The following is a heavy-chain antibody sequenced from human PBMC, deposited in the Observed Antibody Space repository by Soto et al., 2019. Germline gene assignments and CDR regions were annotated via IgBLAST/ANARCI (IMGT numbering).Heavy chain of an antibody. CDR1: GGTFSSYA. V-gene: IGHV1-69*13. D-gene: IGHD6-13*01. Sequence: ASVKVSCKASGGTFSSYAISWVRQAPGQGLEWMGGIIPIFGTANYAQKFQGRVTITADESTSTAYMELSSLRSEDTAVYYCASWRIAAAGTNYYYGMDVWGQGTTVTVSS. CDR2: IIPIFGTA. CDR3: ASWRIAAAGTNYYYGMDV. J-gene: IGHJ6*02.